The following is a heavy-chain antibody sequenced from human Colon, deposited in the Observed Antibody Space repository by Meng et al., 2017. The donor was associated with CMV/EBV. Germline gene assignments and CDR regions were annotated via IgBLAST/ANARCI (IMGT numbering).Heavy chain of an antibody. CDR1: GGSISSSSYY. CDR2: IYYSGST. D-gene: IGHD6-13*01. CDR3: ARAAAAGEYYFDY. Sequence: LQLPESGPGLVKPSETLSLTCTVSGGSISSSSYYWGWIRQPPGKGLEWIGSIYYSGSTYYNPSLKSRVTISVDTSKNQFSLKLSSVTAADTAVYYCARAAAAGEYYFDYWGQGTLVTVSS. J-gene: IGHJ4*02. V-gene: IGHV4-39*07.